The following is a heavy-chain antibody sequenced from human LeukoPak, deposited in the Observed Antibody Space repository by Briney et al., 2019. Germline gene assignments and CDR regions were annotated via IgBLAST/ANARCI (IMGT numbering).Heavy chain of an antibody. Sequence: GGSLRLSRAASGFTFSNLWMSWVRQAPGKGLKWVANIKQDGSEKYYVDSVKGRFTISRDNAQNSQYLQMNSLRAEDTTIYYCATSTAAAGTDWGQGTLVTVSS. CDR2: IKQDGSEK. CDR3: ATSTAAAGTD. D-gene: IGHD6-13*01. V-gene: IGHV3-7*03. J-gene: IGHJ4*02. CDR1: GFTFSNLW.